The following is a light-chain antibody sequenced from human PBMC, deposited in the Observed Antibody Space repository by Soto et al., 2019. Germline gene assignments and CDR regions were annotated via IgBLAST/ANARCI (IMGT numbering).Light chain of an antibody. Sequence: EIVLTQSPGTLSLSTGERATLSCRASQSVSSSYLAWYQQKPGQAPRLLIYGASSRATVIPDRFSGSGSGTHFTITISRLEPEDFAVYYCQQYGSSTPTFGGGTKVEIK. CDR3: QQYGSSTPT. CDR2: GAS. CDR1: QSVSSSY. V-gene: IGKV3-20*01. J-gene: IGKJ4*01.